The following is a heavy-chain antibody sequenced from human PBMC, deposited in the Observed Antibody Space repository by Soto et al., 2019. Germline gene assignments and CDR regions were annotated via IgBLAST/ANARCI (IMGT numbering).Heavy chain of an antibody. CDR3: VRTSLVVAAATREDY. CDR2: INSDGSST. V-gene: IGHV3-74*01. CDR1: GFTFSSYC. Sequence: EVQLVESGGGLVQPGESLRLSCAASGFTFSSYCMHWVRQAPGKGLVWVSRINSDGSSTSYAGSVKGRFTISRDNAKNTMYLQMNSLRAEDPAVYYCVRTSLVVAAATREDYWGQGTLVTVSS. D-gene: IGHD2-15*01. J-gene: IGHJ4*02.